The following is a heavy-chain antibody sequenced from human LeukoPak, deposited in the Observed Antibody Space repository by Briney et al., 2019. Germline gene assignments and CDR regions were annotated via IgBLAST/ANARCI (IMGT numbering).Heavy chain of an antibody. CDR2: INHSGST. V-gene: IGHV4-34*01. J-gene: IGHJ5*02. D-gene: IGHD3-10*01. Sequence: SETLSLTCAVYGGSFSGYYWSWIRQPPGKGLEWIGEINHSGSTNYNPSLKSRVTISVDTSKNQFSLKLSSVTAADTAVYYCARDAGDLVGVSLGYFDPWGQGTLVTVSS. CDR1: GGSFSGYY. CDR3: ARDAGDLVGVSLGYFDP.